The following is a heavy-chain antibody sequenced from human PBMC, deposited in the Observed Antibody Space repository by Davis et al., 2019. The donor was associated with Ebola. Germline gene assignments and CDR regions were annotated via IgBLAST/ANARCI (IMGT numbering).Heavy chain of an antibody. CDR3: ARLGSSNWNDY. V-gene: IGHV1-2*02. Sequence: ASVKVSCKASGGTFSSYAISWVRQAPGQGLEWMGWINPNSGDTNYAQKFQGRVTMTRDTSVTTAYMELSRLRSGDTAFYYCARLGSSNWNDYWGQGTLVIVSS. CDR2: INPNSGDT. CDR1: GGTFSSYA. D-gene: IGHD1-1*01. J-gene: IGHJ4*02.